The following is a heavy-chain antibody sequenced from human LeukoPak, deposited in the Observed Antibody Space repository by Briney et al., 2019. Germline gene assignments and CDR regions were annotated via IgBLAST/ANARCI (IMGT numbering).Heavy chain of an antibody. CDR3: TRESPKYVFDS. J-gene: IGHJ4*02. Sequence: GGSLRLSCAASGFTFDHYSMNWVRQAPGKGLEWVGFIRGNVCGGATEYAASVKGRFTVSTDASKTIGYLQMTSLKTEDTAIYYCTRESPKYVFDSWGQGTLVTVSS. V-gene: IGHV3-49*04. D-gene: IGHD2-8*01. CDR2: IRGNVCGGAT. CDR1: GFTFDHYS.